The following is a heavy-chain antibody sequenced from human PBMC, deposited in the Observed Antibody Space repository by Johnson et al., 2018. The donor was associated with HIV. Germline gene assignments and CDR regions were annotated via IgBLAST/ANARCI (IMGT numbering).Heavy chain of an antibody. D-gene: IGHD3-3*01. CDR3: ARTTLRFLDRGDDAFDI. V-gene: IGHV3-30-3*01. CDR1: GFTFSSHA. J-gene: IGHJ3*02. CDR2: ISYDGSDR. Sequence: QVQLVESGGGVVQPGRSLRLSCAVSGFTFSSHAMHWVRQAPGKGLEWVAVISYDGSDRYYADSVKGRFTISRDNSKNTMYLQMNSLRAEDTAVYYCARTTLRFLDRGDDAFDIWGQGTKVTVSS.